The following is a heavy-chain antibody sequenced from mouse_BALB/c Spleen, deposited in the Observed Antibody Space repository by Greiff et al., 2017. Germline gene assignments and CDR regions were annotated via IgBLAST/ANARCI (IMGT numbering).Heavy chain of an antibody. CDR1: GFNIKDYY. CDR2: IDPENGNT. J-gene: IGHJ3*01. D-gene: IGHD1-2*01. Sequence: EVKLQESGAELVRPGALVKLSCKASGFNIKDYYMHWVKQRPEQGLEWIGWIDPENGNTIYDPKFQGKASITADTSSNTAYLQLSSLTSEDTAVYYCARGDYYGYFFAYWGQGTLVTVSA. CDR3: ARGDYYGYFFAY. V-gene: IGHV14-1*02.